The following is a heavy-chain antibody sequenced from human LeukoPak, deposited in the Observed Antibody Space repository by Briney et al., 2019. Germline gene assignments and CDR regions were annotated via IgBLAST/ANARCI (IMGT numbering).Heavy chain of an antibody. D-gene: IGHD1-26*01. Sequence: SETLCLTCTVSGGSISSYYWSWIRQPPGKGLEWIGYIYYSGSTNYNPSLKSRVTISVDTSKNQFSLKLSSVTAADTAVYYCARAGEVGATPRGIRRGREYDYWGQGTLVTVSS. CDR3: ARAGEVGATPRGIRRGREYDY. CDR2: IYYSGST. J-gene: IGHJ4*02. CDR1: GGSISSYY. V-gene: IGHV4-59*01.